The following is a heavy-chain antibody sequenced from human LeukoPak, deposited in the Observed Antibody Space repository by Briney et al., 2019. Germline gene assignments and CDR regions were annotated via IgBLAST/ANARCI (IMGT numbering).Heavy chain of an antibody. CDR2: ISSSSSTI. Sequence: GGSLRLSCAASGFTFSSYSMNWVRPAPGKGLEWASYISSSSSTIYYADSVKGRFTISRDNAKYSLYLQMNSLRAEDTAVYYCARDSKAIDYWGQGTLVTVSS. CDR3: ARDSKAIDY. CDR1: GFTFSSYS. V-gene: IGHV3-48*01. J-gene: IGHJ4*02. D-gene: IGHD4-11*01.